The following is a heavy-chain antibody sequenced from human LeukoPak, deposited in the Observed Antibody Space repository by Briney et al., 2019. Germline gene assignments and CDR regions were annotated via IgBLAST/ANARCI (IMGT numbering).Heavy chain of an antibody. Sequence: SETLSLTCTVSGYSISSGYYWGWIRQPPGKGLEWIGSIYHSGSTYYNPSLKSRVTISVDTSQNQFSLKLSSVTAADTAVYYCARLIYGGNPNDAFDIWGQGTMVTVSS. V-gene: IGHV4-38-2*02. D-gene: IGHD4-23*01. CDR1: GYSISSGYY. J-gene: IGHJ3*02. CDR2: IYHSGST. CDR3: ARLIYGGNPNDAFDI.